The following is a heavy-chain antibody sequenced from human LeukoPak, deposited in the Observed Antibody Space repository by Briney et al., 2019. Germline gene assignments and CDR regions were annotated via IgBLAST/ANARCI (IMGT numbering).Heavy chain of an antibody. V-gene: IGHV5-10-1*01. Sequence: GESLRISCEGSGYSFTSYWITWVRQMPGKGLEWMGRIDPSDSYTNYSPSFQGHVTISADKSISSAYLQWSSLRASDTAMYYCARQGPVSAAAGIYTIPGEAGASFPFDYWGQGTLVTVSS. J-gene: IGHJ4*02. D-gene: IGHD6-13*01. CDR1: GYSFTSYW. CDR3: ARQGPVSAAAGIYTIPGEAGASFPFDY. CDR2: IDPSDSYT.